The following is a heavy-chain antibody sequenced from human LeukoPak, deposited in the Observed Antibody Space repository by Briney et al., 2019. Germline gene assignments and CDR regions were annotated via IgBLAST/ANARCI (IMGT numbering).Heavy chain of an antibody. J-gene: IGHJ4*02. D-gene: IGHD5-24*01. Sequence: SETLSLTCTVSGGSISSSSYYWGWIRQPPGKGLEWIGSIYYSGSTYYNPSLKSRVTISVDTSKNQFSLKLSSVTAADTAVYYCARLDEGWLHWYFDYWGQGTLVTVSS. CDR1: GGSISSSSYY. CDR3: ARLDEGWLHWYFDY. V-gene: IGHV4-39*01. CDR2: IYYSGST.